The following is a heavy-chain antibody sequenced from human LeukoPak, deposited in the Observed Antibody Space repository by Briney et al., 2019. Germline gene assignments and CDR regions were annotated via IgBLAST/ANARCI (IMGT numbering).Heavy chain of an antibody. Sequence: PSETLSLTCTVSGGSISSSRYYWGWIRQPPGKGLEWIGSIYYSGSTYYNPSLKSRVTISVDTSKNQFSLKLSSVTAADTAVYYCARGSRFGPEDYWGQGTLVTVSS. CDR1: GGSISSSRYY. CDR2: IYYSGST. D-gene: IGHD3-10*01. CDR3: ARGSRFGPEDY. V-gene: IGHV4-39*07. J-gene: IGHJ4*02.